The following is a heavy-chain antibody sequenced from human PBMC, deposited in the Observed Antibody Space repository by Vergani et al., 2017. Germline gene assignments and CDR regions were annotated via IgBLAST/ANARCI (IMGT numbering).Heavy chain of an antibody. CDR1: GYTFTSYY. Sequence: QVQLVQSGAEVKKPGASVKVSCKASGYTFTSYYMHWVRQAPGQGLEWMGIINPSGGSTSYAQKFQGRVTMTRDTSTSTVYMELSSLRSEDTAVYYCASGGGWELPKPYFDYWGQGTLVTVSS. J-gene: IGHJ4*02. CDR2: INPSGGST. CDR3: ASGGGWELPKPYFDY. D-gene: IGHD1-26*01. V-gene: IGHV1-46*01.